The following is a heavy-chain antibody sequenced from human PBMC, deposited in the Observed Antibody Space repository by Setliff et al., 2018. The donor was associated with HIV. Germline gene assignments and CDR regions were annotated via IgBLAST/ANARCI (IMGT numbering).Heavy chain of an antibody. D-gene: IGHD2-2*01. CDR1: GVSVSSGGYY. J-gene: IGHJ1*01. Sequence: SETLSLTCTVSGVSVSSGGYYWSWIRQHPGKGLEWIGYVYYTGTSYFNPSLKSRITISVDTSKNHFSLKLGFVTAADTAVYYCARGESTTWNLAEYFQHWGHGTLVTVSS. CDR2: VYYTGTS. CDR3: ARGESTTWNLAEYFQH. V-gene: IGHV4-31*03.